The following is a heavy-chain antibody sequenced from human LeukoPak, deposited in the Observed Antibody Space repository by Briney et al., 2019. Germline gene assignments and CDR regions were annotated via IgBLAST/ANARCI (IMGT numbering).Heavy chain of an antibody. V-gene: IGHV3-23*01. CDR3: AKGGLKTIFGVAITESFDY. J-gene: IGHJ4*02. D-gene: IGHD3-3*01. CDR2: ISGSGDRT. CDR1: GFTFISNA. Sequence: GGSLRLSCEASGFTFISNAMSWIRQAPGKGLEWGSSISGSGDRTYYADSVKGRVTISRDNSKNTLYLQTNSLRVEDTAVYYCAKGGLKTIFGVAITESFDYWGQGTLATVSS.